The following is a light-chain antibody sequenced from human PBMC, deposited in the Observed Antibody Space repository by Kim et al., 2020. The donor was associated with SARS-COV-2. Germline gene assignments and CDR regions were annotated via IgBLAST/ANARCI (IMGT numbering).Light chain of an antibody. J-gene: IGKJ5*01. CDR1: QSVSSN. Sequence: EIVMTPSPATLSVSPGERATLSCRASQSVSSNLAWYQQKPGQAPRLLIYGAFTRATGIPARFSGSGSGTEFTLTISSLQSEDFAVYYCQQYNIWPITFGQGTRLEIK. CDR3: QQYNIWPIT. CDR2: GAF. V-gene: IGKV3-15*01.